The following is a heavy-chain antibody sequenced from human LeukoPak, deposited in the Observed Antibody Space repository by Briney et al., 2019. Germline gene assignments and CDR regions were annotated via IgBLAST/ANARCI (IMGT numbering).Heavy chain of an antibody. V-gene: IGHV3-7*04. CDR3: ARGKAVDV. J-gene: IGHJ3*01. CDR2: IKQDETEK. CDR1: GFTFSNNW. Sequence: PGGSLRLSCAASGFTFSNNWMIWVRQAPGKGLEWVANIKQDETEKYYVDSVKGRFTISRDNTKNSVYLQMNSLRVEDTAMYYCARGKAVDVWGQGTMVTVSS.